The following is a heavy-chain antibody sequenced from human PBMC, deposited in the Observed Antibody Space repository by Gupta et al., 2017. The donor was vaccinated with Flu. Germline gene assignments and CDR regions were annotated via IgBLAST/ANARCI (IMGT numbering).Heavy chain of an antibody. V-gene: IGHV1-2*02. D-gene: IGHD1-26*01. CDR3: ATPGVGATTSGSDF. Sequence: SGYAFSGYFLHGGRQAPGQGLEWMGWINPDSGGTHNAQKFQGRVTMTRDTSISTAYMELSRLSSDDTAGYYCATPGVGATTSGSDFWGQGTLVTVSS. CDR1: GYAFSGYF. CDR2: INPDSGGT. J-gene: IGHJ4*02.